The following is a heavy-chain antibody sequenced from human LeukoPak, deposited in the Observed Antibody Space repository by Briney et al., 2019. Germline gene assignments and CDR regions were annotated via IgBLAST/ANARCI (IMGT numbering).Heavy chain of an antibody. CDR2: IRSKANSYAT. CDR1: GFTFSGSA. D-gene: IGHD6-13*01. J-gene: IGHJ4*02. Sequence: SGGSLRLSCAASGFTFSGSAMHWVRQASGKGLEWVGRIRSKANSYATAYAASVKGRFTLSRDDSKNTLYLQMNSLRAEDTAVYYCARDGRAAADALFDYWGQGTLVTVSS. CDR3: ARDGRAAADALFDY. V-gene: IGHV3-73*01.